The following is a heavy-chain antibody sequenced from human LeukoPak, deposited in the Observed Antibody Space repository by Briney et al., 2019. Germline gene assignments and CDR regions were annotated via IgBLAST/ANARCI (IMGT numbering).Heavy chain of an antibody. V-gene: IGHV3-7*01. J-gene: IGHJ6*03. CDR3: ARGYSSSWHHYYYYMDV. D-gene: IGHD6-13*01. CDR2: IKQDGSEK. Sequence: GGSLRLSCAASGFTFSSYWMSWVRQAPGKGLEWVANIKQDGSEKYYVDSVKGRFTISRDNAKNSLYLQMNSLRAEDTAVYYCARGYSSSWHHYYYYMDVWGKGTTVTVSS. CDR1: GFTFSSYW.